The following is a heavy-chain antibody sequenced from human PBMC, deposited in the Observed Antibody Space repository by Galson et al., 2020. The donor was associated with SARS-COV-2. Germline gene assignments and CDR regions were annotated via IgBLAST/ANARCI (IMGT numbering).Heavy chain of an antibody. CDR3: ARARVSEATFYYSYYMDV. D-gene: IGHD6-25*01. Sequence: SETLSLTCAVYGGSFNDYYWRWTWIRQPPGKGLEWIGEINHSGSTNYNPSLKSRVTISIDTSKKQFSLKLSSVTAADTAVYYCARARVSEATFYYSYYMDVWAKGTTVTVSS. CDR1: GGSFNDYY. CDR2: INHSGST. J-gene: IGHJ6*03. V-gene: IGHV4-34*01.